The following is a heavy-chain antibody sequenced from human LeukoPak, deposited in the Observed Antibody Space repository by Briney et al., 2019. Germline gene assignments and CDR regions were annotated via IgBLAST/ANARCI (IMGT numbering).Heavy chain of an antibody. Sequence: GGSLRLSCAASGFTVTTDALSWVRQARGKGLEWVSSITGSGSSTYYADSVKGRFTISRDNSKNTLFLQMNSLRAEDTAVYFCARDVGGGDTFDYWGQGTLVTVSS. V-gene: IGHV3-23*01. CDR2: ITGSGSST. CDR1: GFTVTTDA. CDR3: ARDVGGGDTFDY. J-gene: IGHJ4*02. D-gene: IGHD2-21*02.